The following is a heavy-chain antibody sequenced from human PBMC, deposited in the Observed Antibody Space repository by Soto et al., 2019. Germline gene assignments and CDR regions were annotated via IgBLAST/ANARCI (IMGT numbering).Heavy chain of an antibody. Sequence: QVQLQESGPGLVKPSETLSLTCTVSGGSISSYYWSWIRQPPGKGLEWIGYIYYSGSTNYNPSLKSRFTISVDTSKNQFSLKLSSVTAADTAVYYCARGLAYCGGDCYYFDYWGQGTLVTVS. V-gene: IGHV4-59*01. CDR1: GGSISSYY. D-gene: IGHD2-21*02. CDR2: IYYSGST. CDR3: ARGLAYCGGDCYYFDY. J-gene: IGHJ4*02.